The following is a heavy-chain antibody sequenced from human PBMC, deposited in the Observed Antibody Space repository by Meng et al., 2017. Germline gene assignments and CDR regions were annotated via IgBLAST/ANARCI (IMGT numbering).Heavy chain of an antibody. J-gene: IGHJ4*02. CDR1: AFNSSSYA. CDR2: MSYDGGNK. V-gene: IGHV3-30*04. D-gene: IGHD6-19*01. Sequence: GGSLRLSCAASAFNSSSYAMHWVRQAPGKGLEWVAVMSYDGGNKYYADSVKGRSTISRDNSKNTLYLQINSLRAEDTAVYYCAREYSASSGWLESYYFDYWGQGTLVTVSS. CDR3: AREYSASSGWLESYYFDY.